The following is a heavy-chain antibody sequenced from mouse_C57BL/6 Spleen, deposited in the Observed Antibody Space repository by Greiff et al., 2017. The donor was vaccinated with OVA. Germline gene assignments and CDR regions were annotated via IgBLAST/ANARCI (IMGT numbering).Heavy chain of an antibody. V-gene: IGHV1-39*01. Sequence: EVQLQQSGPELVKPGASVKISCKASGYSFTDYNMNWVKQSNGKSLEWIGVINPNYGTTSYNQKFKGKATLTVDQSSSTAYMQLNSLTSEDSAVDYCARPPSYEYDVAWFAYWGQGTLVTVSA. CDR3: ARPPSYEYDVAWFAY. CDR2: INPNYGTT. D-gene: IGHD2-4*01. J-gene: IGHJ3*01. CDR1: GYSFTDYN.